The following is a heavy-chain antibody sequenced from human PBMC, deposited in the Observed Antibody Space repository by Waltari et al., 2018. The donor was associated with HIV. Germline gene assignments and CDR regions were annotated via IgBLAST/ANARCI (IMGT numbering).Heavy chain of an antibody. Sequence: QLQLQESGPGLVKPSETLSLTCTVSGGSISSSSYDWGWIRQPPGKGLGCIGIIDYMGNTCYNPSLKSRVTISVDTSKNQFSLKLSSVTAADTTVYYCARDAKMTTTSYGMDVWGQGTTVTVSS. CDR1: GGSISSSSYD. J-gene: IGHJ6*02. CDR2: IDYMGNT. CDR3: ARDAKMTTTSYGMDV. V-gene: IGHV4-39*07. D-gene: IGHD4-4*01.